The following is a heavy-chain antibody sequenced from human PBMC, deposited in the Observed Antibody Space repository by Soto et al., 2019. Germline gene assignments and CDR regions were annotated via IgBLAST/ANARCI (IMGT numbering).Heavy chain of an antibody. Sequence: EVQLWESGGGLVQPGGSLRLSCAVSGFTFSSYVMSWVRQAPGKGLEWVSAISGTGGTYYADSVKGRFTISRDNSKNALYLQMKSLRDEETAVYYCAKDRRGAYWSGGTCYSPDYWGQGTLVIVSS. CDR3: AKDRRGAYWSGGTCYSPDY. CDR2: ISGTGGT. V-gene: IGHV3-23*01. D-gene: IGHD2-15*01. J-gene: IGHJ4*02. CDR1: GFTFSSYV.